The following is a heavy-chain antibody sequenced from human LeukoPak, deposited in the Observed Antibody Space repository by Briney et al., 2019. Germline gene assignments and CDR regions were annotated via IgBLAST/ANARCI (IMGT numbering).Heavy chain of an antibody. CDR3: ARRVTSTSYFDY. V-gene: IGHV4-61*08. CDR2: IYYSGNT. J-gene: IGHJ4*02. CDR1: GGSISSGDYY. D-gene: IGHD2-21*02. Sequence: PSETLSLTCTVSGGSISSGDYYWSWIRQPPGKGLEWIGNIYYSGNTYYNPSLKSRVTISVDTSKDQFSLRLTSVTAADTAVYYCARRVTSTSYFDYWGQGALVTVSS.